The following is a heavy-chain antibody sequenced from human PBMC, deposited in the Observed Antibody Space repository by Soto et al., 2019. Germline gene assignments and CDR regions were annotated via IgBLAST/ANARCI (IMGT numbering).Heavy chain of an antibody. Sequence: GGSLRLSCAASGFTFSNAWMSWVRQAPGKGLEWVGRIKSKTDGGTTDYAAPVKGRFTISRDDSKNTLYLQMNSLKTEDTAVYYCTTVPYCSGGSCYSGEFDYWGQGTLVTVSS. CDR3: TTVPYCSGGSCYSGEFDY. CDR1: GFTFSNAW. D-gene: IGHD2-15*01. CDR2: IKSKTDGGTT. J-gene: IGHJ4*02. V-gene: IGHV3-15*01.